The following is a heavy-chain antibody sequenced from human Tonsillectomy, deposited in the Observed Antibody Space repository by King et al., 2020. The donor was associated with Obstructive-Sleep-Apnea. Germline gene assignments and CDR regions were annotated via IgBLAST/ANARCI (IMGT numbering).Heavy chain of an antibody. CDR3: AREPYFQFSGSDY. J-gene: IGHJ4*02. CDR2: IYYNGNT. V-gene: IGHV4-39*07. D-gene: IGHD6-19*01. CDR1: GGSISSSTYY. Sequence: QLQESGPGLVKPSETLSLTCTVSGGSISSSTYYWGWIRQPPGKGLEWIGTIYYNGNTHHNPSLKSRVTMSIDASKNQFSLKLRSVTAADTAVYYCAREPYFQFSGSDYWGQGTLVTVTS.